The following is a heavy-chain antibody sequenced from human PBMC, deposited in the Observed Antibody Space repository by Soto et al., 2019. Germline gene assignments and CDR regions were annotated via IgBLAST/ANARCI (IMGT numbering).Heavy chain of an antibody. V-gene: IGHV1-3*01. D-gene: IGHD3-3*01. CDR2: MNGDNDNT. CDR3: DREPDFCIGSSVDY. CDR1: GSTFTDYA. J-gene: IGHJ4*02. Sequence: ASAKVSCEASGSTFTDYAIQWVRQAPGQRLGWMVGMNGDNDNTKCTQKIQSRVTIASDTFASTANIDLTSVRSEDTAVYYCDREPDFCIGSSVDYWGQGTLVTVSS.